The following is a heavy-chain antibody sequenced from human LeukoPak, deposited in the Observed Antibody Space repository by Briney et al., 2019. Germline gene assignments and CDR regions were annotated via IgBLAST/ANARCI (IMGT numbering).Heavy chain of an antibody. CDR3: GREGQQLVRGNAIDI. D-gene: IGHD6-13*01. J-gene: IGHJ3*02. CDR2: IHDGNGNK. Sequence: GASVKVSCKASGYTFTNYGISWVRQAPGQGLEWMGWIHDGNGNKKYSQKFQGRVTITRDTSASTAYMDLSSLRSEDTAVYYCGREGQQLVRGNAIDIWGQGTLVTVSS. V-gene: IGHV1-3*01. CDR1: GYTFTNYG.